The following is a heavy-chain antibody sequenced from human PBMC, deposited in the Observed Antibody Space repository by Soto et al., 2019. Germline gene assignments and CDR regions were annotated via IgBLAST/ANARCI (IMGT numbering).Heavy chain of an antibody. V-gene: IGHV6-1*01. D-gene: IGHD2-8*01. Sequence: PSQTLSLTCAISGGRVSPNSATWDWIRPSPSRGLEWLGRTYYRSKWYNDYAVSVKGRITINPDTSNNQLSLQLNSVTPDDTAVYYCARLIGNSWLDSWGQGTLVTSPQ. J-gene: IGHJ5*01. CDR1: GGRVSPNSAT. CDR3: ARLIGNSWLDS. CDR2: TYYRSKWYN.